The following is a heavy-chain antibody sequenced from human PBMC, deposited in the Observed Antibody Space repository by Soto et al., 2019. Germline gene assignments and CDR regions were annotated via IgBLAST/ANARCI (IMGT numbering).Heavy chain of an antibody. CDR1: GGIFNSYG. Sequence: QVPLVQSGAEVKKPGSSVKVSCNPSGGIFNSYGISWVRQGPGQGLQWMGGINPLLGSTNYAEKFQGRLTITADDSRRTVYMELNNLRPEDTATYFCAKIRGGVYTTWGQGTLVTVSS. J-gene: IGHJ5*02. D-gene: IGHD3-10*01. CDR2: INPLLGST. CDR3: AKIRGGVYTT. V-gene: IGHV1-69*11.